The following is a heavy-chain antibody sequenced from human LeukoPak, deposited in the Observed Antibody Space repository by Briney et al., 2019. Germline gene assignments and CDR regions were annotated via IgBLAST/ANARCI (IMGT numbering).Heavy chain of an antibody. J-gene: IGHJ5*02. CDR1: GYSISSGYY. CDR3: ARDLGGSSWYGNWFDP. Sequence: SETLSLTCTVSGYSISSGYYWGWIRQPPGKGLEWIGSIYHSGSTYYNPSHKSRVTISVDTSKNQFSLKLSSVTAADTAVYYCARDLGGSSWYGNWFDPWGQGTLVTASS. CDR2: IYHSGST. V-gene: IGHV4-38-2*02. D-gene: IGHD6-13*01.